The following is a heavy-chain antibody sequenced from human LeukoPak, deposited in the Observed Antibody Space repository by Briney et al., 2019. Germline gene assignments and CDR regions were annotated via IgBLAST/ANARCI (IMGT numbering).Heavy chain of an antibody. CDR3: ARGAEGHNYGELDS. Sequence: GGSLRLSCAASGFTFSTYWMHWVRQIPGKGLVRLSRIHYDGTYTTYVDSVRGRFTISRDNTKSTLYLQMNSLRADDTAVYYCARGAEGHNYGELDSWGQGTLVTVSS. V-gene: IGHV3-74*01. CDR1: GFTFSTYW. CDR2: IHYDGTYT. D-gene: IGHD5-18*01. J-gene: IGHJ5*01.